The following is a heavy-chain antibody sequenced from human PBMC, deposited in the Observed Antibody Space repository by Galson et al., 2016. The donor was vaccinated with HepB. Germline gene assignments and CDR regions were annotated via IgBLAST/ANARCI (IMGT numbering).Heavy chain of an antibody. Sequence: SETLSLTCTVSGGSISSYYWSWIRQPPGLGLEWIGYIYYSGSTSYNPSFKSRVTISVDTSKNQFSLKLRSVTAADTAVYYCARDRDSSSYYSLDYWGQGTPVTV. CDR3: ARDRDSSSYYSLDY. J-gene: IGHJ4*02. D-gene: IGHD3-22*01. CDR1: GGSISSYY. V-gene: IGHV4-59*01. CDR2: IYYSGST.